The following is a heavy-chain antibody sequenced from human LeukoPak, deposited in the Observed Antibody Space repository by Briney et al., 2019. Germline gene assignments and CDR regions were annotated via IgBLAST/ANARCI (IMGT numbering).Heavy chain of an antibody. D-gene: IGHD3-10*01. CDR2: ISNSGGTT. J-gene: IGHJ3*02. Sequence: GGSLRLSCAASGFTFSSYAMSWVRQAPGKGLEWVSTISNSGGTTYYADSVKGRFTISRDNAKNSLYLQMNSLRVEDTALYYCARDTHYYGSGSPAFDIWGQGTMVTVSS. CDR1: GFTFSSYA. CDR3: ARDTHYYGSGSPAFDI. V-gene: IGHV3-23*01.